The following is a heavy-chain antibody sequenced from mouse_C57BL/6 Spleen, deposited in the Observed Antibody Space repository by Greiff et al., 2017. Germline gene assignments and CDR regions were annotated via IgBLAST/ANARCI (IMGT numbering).Heavy chain of an antibody. D-gene: IGHD1-1*01. CDR3: ARGYGSSPWFAY. CDR1: GYTFTDYY. J-gene: IGHJ3*01. CDR2: IYPGSGNT. Sequence: QVQLQQSGAELVRPGASVKLSCKASGYTFTDYYINWVKQRPGQGLEWIARIYPGSGNTYYNEKFKGKATLTAEKSSSTAYMQLSSLTSEDSAVYVCARGYGSSPWFAYWGQGTLVTVSA. V-gene: IGHV1-76*01.